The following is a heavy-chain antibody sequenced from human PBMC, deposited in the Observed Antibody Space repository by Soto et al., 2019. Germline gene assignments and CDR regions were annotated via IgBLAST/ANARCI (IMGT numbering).Heavy chain of an antibody. CDR1: GGTFSSYT. CDR2: IIPILGIA. Sequence: QVQLVQSGAEVKKPGSSVKVSCKASGGTFSSYTISWLRQAPGQGLEWMGRIIPILGIANYAQKFQGRVTITADKSTSTAYMELSSLRSEDTAVYYCARDRGGYDPSFDYWGQGTLVTVS. CDR3: ARDRGGYDPSFDY. D-gene: IGHD5-12*01. V-gene: IGHV1-69*08. J-gene: IGHJ4*02.